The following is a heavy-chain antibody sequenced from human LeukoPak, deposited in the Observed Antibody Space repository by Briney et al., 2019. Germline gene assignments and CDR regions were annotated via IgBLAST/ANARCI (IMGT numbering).Heavy chain of an antibody. D-gene: IGHD3-10*01. V-gene: IGHV3-21*01. CDR1: GFTFSSYS. CDR2: ISSSSSYI. J-gene: IGHJ5*02. Sequence: GGSLRLSCAASGFTFSSYSMNWVRPAPGKGLEWVSSISSSSSYIYYADSVKGRFTISRDNAKNSLYLQMNSLRAEDTAVYYCALLWFGELLPWGQGTLVTVSS. CDR3: ALLWFGELLP.